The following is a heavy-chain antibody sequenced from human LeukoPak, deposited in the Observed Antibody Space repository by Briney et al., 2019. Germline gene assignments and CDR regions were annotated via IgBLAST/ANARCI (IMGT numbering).Heavy chain of an antibody. CDR1: GGSISSYY. V-gene: IGHV4-59*12. CDR2: IYYSGST. Sequence: SETLSLTCTVSGGSISSYYWSWIRQPPGKGLEWIGYIYYSGSTNYNPSLKSRVTISVDTSKNQFSLKLSSVTAADTAVYYCARARGQWLVLSFDYWGQGTLVTVSS. CDR3: ARARGQWLVLSFDY. D-gene: IGHD6-19*01. J-gene: IGHJ4*02.